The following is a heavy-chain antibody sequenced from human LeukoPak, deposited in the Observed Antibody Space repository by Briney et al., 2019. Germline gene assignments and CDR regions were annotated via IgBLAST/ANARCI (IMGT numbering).Heavy chain of an antibody. CDR2: ISSSSSYI. CDR1: GFTFSSYS. Sequence: GGSLRLSXAASGFTFSSYSMNWVSQAPGKGLEWASSISSSSSYIYYADSVKGRFTISRDNAKNSLYLQMNSLRAEDTAVYYCARDHSSGWYGYWGQGTLVTVSS. V-gene: IGHV3-21*01. CDR3: ARDHSSGWYGY. D-gene: IGHD6-19*01. J-gene: IGHJ4*02.